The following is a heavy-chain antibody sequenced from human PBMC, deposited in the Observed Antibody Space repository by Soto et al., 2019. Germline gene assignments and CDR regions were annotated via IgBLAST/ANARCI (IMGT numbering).Heavy chain of an antibody. CDR1: GFTFSSYA. J-gene: IGHJ6*02. CDR2: ISYDGSNK. D-gene: IGHD5-18*01. CDR3: ARDLTRGYSYGHKKYYGMDV. Sequence: GGSLRLSCAASGFTFSSYAMHWVRQAPGKGLEWVAVISYDGSNKYYADSVKGRFTISRDSSKNTLYLQMNSLRAEDTAVYYCARDLTRGYSYGHKKYYGMDVWGQGTTVTVSS. V-gene: IGHV3-30-3*01.